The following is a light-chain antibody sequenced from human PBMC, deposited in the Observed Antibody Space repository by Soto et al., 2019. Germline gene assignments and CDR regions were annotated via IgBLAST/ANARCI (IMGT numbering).Light chain of an antibody. J-gene: IGKJ5*01. CDR2: DAS. CDR3: QQRSNWPPVFT. Sequence: IVLTQSPATLCLSPVEGVPLXGRARQSVSSDLAWYQQKPGQAPRLLIYDASNRATGIPARLSGSGSGTDFTLIISSLEPEDSAVYYCQQRSNWPPVFTFGQGTRLEIK. CDR1: QSVSSD. V-gene: IGKV3-11*01.